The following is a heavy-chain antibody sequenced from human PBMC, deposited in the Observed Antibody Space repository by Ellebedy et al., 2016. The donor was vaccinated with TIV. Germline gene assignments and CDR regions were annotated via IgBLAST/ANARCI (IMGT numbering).Heavy chain of an antibody. V-gene: IGHV1-58*02. J-gene: IGHJ6*02. CDR2: IFVGSGNT. CDR1: GFTFTSSA. Sequence: AASVKVSCKASGFTFTSSAMQWVRQARGQRLEWIGWIFVGSGNTIYAQKFQERVTITRDMSTRTAYMEMGSLRSEDTAVNYCAADRAPHFPYRGQVGIYYYYNMDVWGQGTTVTVSS. D-gene: IGHD3-16*02. CDR3: AADRAPHFPYRGQVGIYYYYNMDV.